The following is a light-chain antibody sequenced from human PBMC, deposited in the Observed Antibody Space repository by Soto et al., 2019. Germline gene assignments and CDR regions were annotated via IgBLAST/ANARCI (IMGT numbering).Light chain of an antibody. CDR2: SNN. CDR1: SSNIGSNT. Sequence: QSVLTQPPSASGTPGQRVTISCSGSSSNIGSNTVNWYQQLPGTAPKLLIYSNNHRPSGVPDRFSGSKSGTSAPRAISGLQCEDEADYYCAAWDDSLNGWVFGGGTKLAVL. CDR3: AAWDDSLNGWV. J-gene: IGLJ3*02. V-gene: IGLV1-44*01.